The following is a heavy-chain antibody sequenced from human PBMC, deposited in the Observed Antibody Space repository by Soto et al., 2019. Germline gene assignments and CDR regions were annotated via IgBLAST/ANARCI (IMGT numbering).Heavy chain of an antibody. D-gene: IGHD4-4*01. J-gene: IGHJ6*03. CDR3: ARATVTTVYPYYYYMDV. CDR2: IGTAGDT. Sequence: GGSLRLSCAASGFTFSSYDMHWVRQATGKGLEWVSAIGTAGDTYYPGSMKGRFTISRENAKNSLYLQMNSLRAGDTAVYYCARATVTTVYPYYYYMDVWGKGTTVTVSS. CDR1: GFTFSSYD. V-gene: IGHV3-13*01.